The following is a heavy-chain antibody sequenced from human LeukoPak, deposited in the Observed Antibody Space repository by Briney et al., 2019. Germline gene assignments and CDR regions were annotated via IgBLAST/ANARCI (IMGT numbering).Heavy chain of an antibody. J-gene: IGHJ6*02. V-gene: IGHV4-39*07. CDR2: IYTSGST. D-gene: IGHD6-13*01. CDR3: ARGGRSSSPSLYGMDV. Sequence: SETLSLTCTASGASISGSSGYYWGWIRQPPGKGLEWIGRIYTSGSTDYNPSLKSRVTMSVDTSKNQFSLKLSSVTAADTAVYYCARGGRSSSPSLYGMDVWGQGTTVTVSS. CDR1: GASISGSSGYY.